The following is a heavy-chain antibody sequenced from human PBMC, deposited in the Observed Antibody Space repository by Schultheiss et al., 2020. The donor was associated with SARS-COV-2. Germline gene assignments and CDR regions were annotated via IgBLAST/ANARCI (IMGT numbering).Heavy chain of an antibody. D-gene: IGHD4-17*01. Sequence: GGSLRLSCAASGFTFSSYGMHWVRQAPGKGLEWVVVIWYDGSNKYYADSVKGRFTISRDNAKNSLYLQMNSLRAEDTAVYYCARGPHNDDYGDYGALDYWGQGTMVTVSS. CDR2: IWYDGSNK. CDR3: ARGPHNDDYGDYGALDY. J-gene: IGHJ4*02. CDR1: GFTFSSYG. V-gene: IGHV3-33*01.